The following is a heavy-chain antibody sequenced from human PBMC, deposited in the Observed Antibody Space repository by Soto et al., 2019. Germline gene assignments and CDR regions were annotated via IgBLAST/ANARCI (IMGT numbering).Heavy chain of an antibody. CDR3: ARQNLSYYYGMEV. CDR2: IDPSDSYT. Sequence: GESRKISCKGSVYSFTSYCISWLRQMRVKGLEWMGRIDPSDSYTNYSPSFQGHVTISADKYISTAYLQWSSLKASDTAMYYCARQNLSYYYGMEVWGQGTTVTVSS. CDR1: VYSFTSYC. J-gene: IGHJ6*02. V-gene: IGHV5-10-1*01.